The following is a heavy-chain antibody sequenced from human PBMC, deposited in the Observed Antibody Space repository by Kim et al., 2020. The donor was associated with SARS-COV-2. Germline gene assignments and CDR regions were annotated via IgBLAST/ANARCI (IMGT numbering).Heavy chain of an antibody. V-gene: IGHV3-15*01. D-gene: IGHD5-12*01. J-gene: IGHJ3*02. Sequence: GGSLRLSCAASGFTFSNAWMSWVRQAPGKGLEWVGRIKSKTDGGTTDYAAPVKGRFTISRDDSKNTLYLQMNSLKTEDTAVYYCTTGHRRWLQHDAFDIWGQGTMVTVSS. CDR1: GFTFSNAW. CDR3: TTGHRRWLQHDAFDI. CDR2: IKSKTDGGTT.